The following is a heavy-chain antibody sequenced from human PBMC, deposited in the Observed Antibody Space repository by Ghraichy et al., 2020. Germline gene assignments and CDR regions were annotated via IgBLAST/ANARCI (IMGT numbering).Heavy chain of an antibody. CDR3: ARAHAYCSGGSCRYYFDY. V-gene: IGHV3-30-3*01. D-gene: IGHD2-15*01. CDR1: GFTFSSYA. Sequence: GGSLRLSCAASGFTFSSYAMHWVRQAPGKGLEWVAVISYDGSNKYYADSVKGRFTISRDNSKNTLYLQMNSLRAEDTAVYYCARAHAYCSGGSCRYYFDYWGQGTLVTVSS. CDR2: ISYDGSNK. J-gene: IGHJ4*02.